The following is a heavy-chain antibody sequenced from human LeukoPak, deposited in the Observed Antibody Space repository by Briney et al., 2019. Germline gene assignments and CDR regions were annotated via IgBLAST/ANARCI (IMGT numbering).Heavy chain of an antibody. D-gene: IGHD6-19*01. J-gene: IGHJ4*02. CDR3: AKRGSGWLTSWYYFDY. CDR2: ISTSNNYI. V-gene: IGHV3-21*01. CDR1: GFTFSSYN. Sequence: GGSLRLSCVVSGFTFSSYNMNWVRQAPGKGLEWVSSISTSNNYIYYADSVTGRFTISRDNAKNSLYLQMNSLRAEDTAVYYCAKRGSGWLTSWYYFDYWGQGTLVTVSS.